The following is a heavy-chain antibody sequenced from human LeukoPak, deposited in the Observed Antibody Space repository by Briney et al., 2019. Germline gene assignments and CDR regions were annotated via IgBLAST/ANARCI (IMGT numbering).Heavy chain of an antibody. D-gene: IGHD5-18*01. V-gene: IGHV3-33*06. CDR1: GFSFSSYG. CDR2: IWYDGSQT. Sequence: GGSLRLSCAAAGFSFSSYGMHWVRQAPDKGLEWVATIWYDGSQTYSADSVKGRFTISRDNSKNTVYLHTNSLRAEDTAVYYCAKDRRGFSYGYWGFDYWGQGALVTVSS. J-gene: IGHJ4*02. CDR3: AKDRRGFSYGYWGFDY.